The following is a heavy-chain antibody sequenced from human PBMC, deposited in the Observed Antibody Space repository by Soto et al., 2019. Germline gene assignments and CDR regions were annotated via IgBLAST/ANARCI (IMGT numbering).Heavy chain of an antibody. CDR3: DSSGYYHYDY. CDR2: VYNSGST. CDR1: GGSTSSGENY. J-gene: IGHJ4*02. D-gene: IGHD3-22*01. V-gene: IGHV4-30-4*01. Sequence: SETLSLTCTVSGGSTSSGENYWSWIRQTPGKGLEWIGYVYNSGSTYYSPSLKSRLTISVDTSRDQFSLNLRSVTAADTGVYYYDSSGYYHYDYWGQGTLVTVSS.